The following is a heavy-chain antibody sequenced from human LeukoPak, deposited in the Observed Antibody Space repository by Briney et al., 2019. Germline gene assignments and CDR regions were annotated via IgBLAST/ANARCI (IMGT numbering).Heavy chain of an antibody. V-gene: IGHV4-34*01. CDR3: ARGKFDYGDYRFYYYYMDV. D-gene: IGHD4-17*01. CDR2: INHSGIT. Sequence: SETLSLTCAVYGRPFRGYYWTWIRQPPGKGREWIGEINHSGITNYNPSLKSRVTMSVDTFNHHFSLKLNSVTAADTSVYYCARGKFDYGDYRFYYYYMDVWGKGTTVTVSS. CDR1: GRPFRGYY. J-gene: IGHJ6*03.